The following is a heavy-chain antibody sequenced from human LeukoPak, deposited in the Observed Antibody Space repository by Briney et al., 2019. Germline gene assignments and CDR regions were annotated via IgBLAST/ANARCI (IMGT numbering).Heavy chain of an antibody. CDR2: ISGDGGST. Sequence: GGSLRLSCAASGFTFDDYAMHWVRQAPGKGLEWVSLISGDGGSTYYADSVKGRFTISRDNSKNSLYLQMNSLRTEDNALYYCAKEEVGGDGYNDYWGHGTLVTVSS. CDR1: GFTFDDYA. CDR3: AKEEVGGDGYNDY. D-gene: IGHD5-24*01. V-gene: IGHV3-43*02. J-gene: IGHJ4*01.